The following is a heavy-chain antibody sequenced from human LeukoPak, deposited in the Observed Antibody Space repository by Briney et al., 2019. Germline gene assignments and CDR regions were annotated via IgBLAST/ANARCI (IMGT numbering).Heavy chain of an antibody. CDR2: IYTSGST. Sequence: PSQTLSLTCTVSGGSISSGGYYWSWIRQPAGKGLEWIGRIYTSGSTNYNPSLKSRVTISVDTSKNQFSLKLSSVTAADTAVYYCARDSGGYSSSSGGDGFDYWGQGTLVTVSS. V-gene: IGHV4-61*02. CDR1: GGSISSGGYY. CDR3: ARDSGGYSSSSGGDGFDY. D-gene: IGHD6-6*01. J-gene: IGHJ4*02.